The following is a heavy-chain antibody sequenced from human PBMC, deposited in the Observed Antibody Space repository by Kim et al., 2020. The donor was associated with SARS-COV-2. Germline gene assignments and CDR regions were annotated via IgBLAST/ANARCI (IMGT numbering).Heavy chain of an antibody. CDR1: GGSISSSSYY. J-gene: IGHJ4*02. CDR3: ARRLVGYVNGDYACDDC. V-gene: IGHV4-39*01. D-gene: IGHD4-17*01. Sequence: SETLSLTCTVSGGSISSSSYYWGWIRQPPGKGLEWIGSIYYSGSTYYNPSLKSRVTISVDTSKNQFSLKLSSVTAADTAVYYCARRLVGYVNGDYACDDCWGQGTLVTVSS. CDR2: IYYSGST.